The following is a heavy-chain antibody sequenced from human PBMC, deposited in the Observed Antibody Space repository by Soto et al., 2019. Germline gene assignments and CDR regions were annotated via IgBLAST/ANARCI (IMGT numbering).Heavy chain of an antibody. J-gene: IGHJ4*02. Sequence: QVQLVKSGAEVKKPGASVKFSCQASGYTFTSYGIIWVRQAPGQGLEWLGWISAYNGNTNYAQKLQGRVTMTTDSSTITAYMELMSLRSDATVVYYCARDATSYYDSSGYLGFDYWGQGTLVTFSS. CDR3: ARDATSYYDSSGYLGFDY. CDR1: GYTFTSYG. D-gene: IGHD3-22*01. V-gene: IGHV1-18*01. CDR2: ISAYNGNT.